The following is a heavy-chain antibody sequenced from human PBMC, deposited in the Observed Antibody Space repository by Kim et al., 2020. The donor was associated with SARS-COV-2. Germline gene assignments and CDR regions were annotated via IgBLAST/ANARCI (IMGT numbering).Heavy chain of an antibody. CDR2: INQSGST. V-gene: IGHV4-34*01. CDR1: GGSFSGYC. CDR3: ARYYDILTGYFDGMDV. J-gene: IGHJ6*02. Sequence: SETLSLTCAVYGGSFSGYCWSWIRQPPGKGLEWIGQINQSGSTNYNPSLKSRVTISVDTSKNQFSLKLSSVTAADTAVYYCARYYDILTGYFDGMDVWGQGTTVTVSS. D-gene: IGHD3-9*01.